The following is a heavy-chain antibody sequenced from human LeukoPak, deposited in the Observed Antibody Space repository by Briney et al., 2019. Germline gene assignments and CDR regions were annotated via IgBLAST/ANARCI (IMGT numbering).Heavy chain of an antibody. J-gene: IGHJ4*02. CDR3: ARDAGRYFDWLGY. D-gene: IGHD3-9*01. Sequence: GSLRLSCAASGFTFSSYGMHWVRQAPGKGLEWVAVMWYDGSNKYYADSVKGRFTISRDNSKNTLYLQMNSLRAEDTAVYYCARDAGRYFDWLGYWGQGTLVTVSS. V-gene: IGHV3-33*01. CDR2: MWYDGSNK. CDR1: GFTFSSYG.